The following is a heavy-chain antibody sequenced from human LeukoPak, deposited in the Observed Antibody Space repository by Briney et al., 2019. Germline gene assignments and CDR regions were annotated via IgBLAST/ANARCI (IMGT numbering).Heavy chain of an antibody. J-gene: IGHJ4*02. V-gene: IGHV3-13*01. Sequence: GGSLRLSCAASGFTFSSYDMHWVRQATGKGLEWVSAIGTAGDTYYPGSVKGRFTISRENAKNSLYLQMNTLRAEDTAVYYCARALSGSTNCYACFDYWGQGTLVTVSS. CDR2: IGTAGDT. D-gene: IGHD2-2*01. CDR3: ARALSGSTNCYACFDY. CDR1: GFTFSSYD.